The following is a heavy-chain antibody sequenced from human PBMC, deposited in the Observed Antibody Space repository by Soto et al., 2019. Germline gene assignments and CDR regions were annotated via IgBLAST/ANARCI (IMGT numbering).Heavy chain of an antibody. J-gene: IGHJ5*02. CDR2: IYVTGAV. D-gene: IGHD3-3*02. V-gene: IGHV4-31*03. CDR3: AGLSIATNSYKWFDP. Sequence: SETLSLTCSVSGAALNSGNYYWSWIRQVPGKGLEWIGHIYVTGAVDYNPSLRYRSTISQDTAARQFFLNLRLVTAEDTAVYSCAGLSIATNSYKWFDPWGQGTLVTVSS. CDR1: GAALNSGNYY.